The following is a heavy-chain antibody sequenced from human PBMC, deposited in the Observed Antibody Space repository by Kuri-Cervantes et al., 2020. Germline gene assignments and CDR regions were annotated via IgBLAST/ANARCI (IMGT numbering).Heavy chain of an antibody. V-gene: IGHV5-51*01. J-gene: IGHJ5*01. D-gene: IGHD4-17*01. CDR2: INPVDSDT. CDR1: GYIFTTYW. Sequence: GESLKISCKGSGYIFTTYWIVWVRQMPGGGLEWMGIINPVDSDTRYSPSFQGQVTISADKSISTAYLQWRSLKASDTAMYYCARRVTTSVEDWFDPWGQGTLVTVSS. CDR3: ARRVTTSVEDWFDP.